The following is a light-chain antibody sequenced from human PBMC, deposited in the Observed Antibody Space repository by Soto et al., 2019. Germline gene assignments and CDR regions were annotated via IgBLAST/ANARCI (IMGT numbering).Light chain of an antibody. CDR3: QQYINWPRT. CDR2: GAS. V-gene: IGKV3-15*01. CDR1: QRLSSH. Sequence: EIVLTQSPGTLSLSPGERVTLSCRASQRLSSHLAWYQQRPGQAPRLLIYGASIRATDIPARFIGSGSGTEFTLTISSLQSEDFAVYYCQQYINWPRTFGQGTKVDI. J-gene: IGKJ1*01.